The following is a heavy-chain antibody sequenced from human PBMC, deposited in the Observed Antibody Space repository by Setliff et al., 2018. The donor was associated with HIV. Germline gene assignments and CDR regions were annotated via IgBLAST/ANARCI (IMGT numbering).Heavy chain of an antibody. J-gene: IGHJ6*03. CDR2: INYRGNT. V-gene: IGHV4-39*01. CDR1: GGSISTSRYY. Sequence: PSETLSLTCTDSGGSISTSRYYWGWIRQPPGKGLEWIGSINYRGNTYYNPSLKSRAAISVDTSKNQISLKLSSVTAADTAVYYCASLDGSESPYIYYYYMDVWGEGTAVTVSS. D-gene: IGHD3-10*01. CDR3: ASLDGSESPYIYYYYMDV.